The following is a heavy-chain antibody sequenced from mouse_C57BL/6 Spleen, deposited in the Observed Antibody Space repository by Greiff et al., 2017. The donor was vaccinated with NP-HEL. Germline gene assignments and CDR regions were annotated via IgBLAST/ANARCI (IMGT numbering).Heavy chain of an antibody. J-gene: IGHJ1*03. CDR1: GYAFSRYW. CDR2: IYPGDGDT. V-gene: IGHV1-80*01. Sequence: QVQLQPSGAELVKPGASVKISCKASGYAFSRYWMNWVKQRPGKGLEWIGQIYPGDGDTNYNGKFKGKATLTADKSSSTAYMQLSSLTSEDSAVYVCARGMYYYGSSYEYFDVWGTGTTVTVSS. CDR3: ARGMYYYGSSYEYFDV. D-gene: IGHD1-1*01.